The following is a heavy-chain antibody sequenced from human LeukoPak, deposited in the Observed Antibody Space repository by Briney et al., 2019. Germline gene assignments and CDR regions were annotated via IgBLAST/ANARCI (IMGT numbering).Heavy chain of an antibody. J-gene: IGHJ4*02. Sequence: GESLKISCAASGFTFSSYAMSWVRQAPGKGLEWFSGISGSGGSTYYADSVKGRFTISRDNSRNTLYLQMSSPRAEDTAVYYCAILPGYSSGWYEVNYWGQGTLVTVSS. V-gene: IGHV3-23*01. CDR2: ISGSGGST. CDR3: AILPGYSSGWYEVNY. D-gene: IGHD6-13*01. CDR1: GFTFSSYA.